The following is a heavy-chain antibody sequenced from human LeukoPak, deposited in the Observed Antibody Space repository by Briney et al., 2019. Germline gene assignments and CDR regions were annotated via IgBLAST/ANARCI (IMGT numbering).Heavy chain of an antibody. V-gene: IGHV3-30*04. Sequence: GRSLRLSCAASGFTFSSYAMHWVRQAPGKGLEWVAVISYDGSNKYYAASVKGRFTISRDNSKNTLYLQMNSLRAEDTAVYSCARDAVWFGGPDRGNWFDPWGQGTLVTVSS. J-gene: IGHJ5*02. CDR3: ARDAVWFGGPDRGNWFDP. CDR1: GFTFSSYA. D-gene: IGHD3-10*01. CDR2: ISYDGSNK.